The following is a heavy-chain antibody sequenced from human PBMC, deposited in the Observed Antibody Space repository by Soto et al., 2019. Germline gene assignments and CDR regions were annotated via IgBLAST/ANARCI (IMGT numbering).Heavy chain of an antibody. CDR3: AKGGGRDRFLPYSGMDV. D-gene: IGHD6-25*01. CDR2: ISYDGGVK. Sequence: PGGSLRLSCTAPGFTFNDYGMHWVRQAPGKGLEWVAVISYDGGVKYYANSVKGRFTISRDNSKNTLYLQMDSLRNEDTAVYYCAKGGGRDRFLPYSGMDVWGQGTTVTVSS. V-gene: IGHV3-30*18. CDR1: GFTFNDYG. J-gene: IGHJ6*02.